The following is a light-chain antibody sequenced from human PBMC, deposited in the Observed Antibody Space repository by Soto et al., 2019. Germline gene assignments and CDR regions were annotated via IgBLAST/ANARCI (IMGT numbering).Light chain of an antibody. Sequence: DMQLPQYPSNLSASVGDRVTITCRASQSISSWLAWLQPKPGKDTKLLIDKASSLDSGVPSRLSGSGSGTEFPVTISNLQPDDCSSCYYQQYKSYSWTFGKGTKVDIK. CDR3: QQYKSYSWT. J-gene: IGKJ1*01. CDR2: KAS. V-gene: IGKV1-5*03. CDR1: QSISSW.